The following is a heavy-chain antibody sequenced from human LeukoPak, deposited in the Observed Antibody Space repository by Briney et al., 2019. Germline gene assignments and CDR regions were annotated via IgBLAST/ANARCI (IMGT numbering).Heavy chain of an antibody. J-gene: IGHJ4*02. CDR3: AREKRIEYDYGDYGMGFDY. CDR1: GYTFTGYY. D-gene: IGHD4-17*01. V-gene: IGHV1-2*02. CDR2: INPHSGGT. Sequence: ASVKVSCKASGYTFTGYYMHWVRQAPGQGLEWMGWINPHSGGTNYAQKFQGRVTMTTDTSISTAYMELSRLRSDDTAVYYCAREKRIEYDYGDYGMGFDYWGQGTLVTVSS.